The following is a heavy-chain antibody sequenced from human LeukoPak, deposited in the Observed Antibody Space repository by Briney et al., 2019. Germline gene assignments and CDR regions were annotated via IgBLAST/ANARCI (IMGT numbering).Heavy chain of an antibody. V-gene: IGHV3-7*03. CDR1: GFSPSNYA. Sequence: GGSLRLSCSPSGFSPSNYAMYWVRQAPGEGREWVANIKQGGSEKYYVDSVKGRFTISRDNANNSLYLQMNSLRAEDTAVYYCARDFGLRCSGGTCYSVYYYGMDVWGKGTTVTVSS. CDR2: IKQGGSEK. CDR3: ARDFGLRCSGGTCYSVYYYGMDV. D-gene: IGHD2-15*01. J-gene: IGHJ6*04.